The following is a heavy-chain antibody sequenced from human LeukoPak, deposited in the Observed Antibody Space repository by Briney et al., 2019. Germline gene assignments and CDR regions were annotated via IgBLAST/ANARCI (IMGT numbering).Heavy chain of an antibody. CDR3: ARDRSYYSDTGADY. Sequence: SQTLSLTCTVSGASINRGTHYWSWVRQAAGTGLEWLGRVYATGNTNYNPSLWSRLSISIDTSRNQFSLRLSSVTAADTAIYYCARDRSYYSDTGADYWGQGIMVIVSS. CDR1: GASINRGTHY. D-gene: IGHD3-22*01. CDR2: VYATGNT. V-gene: IGHV4-61*02. J-gene: IGHJ4*02.